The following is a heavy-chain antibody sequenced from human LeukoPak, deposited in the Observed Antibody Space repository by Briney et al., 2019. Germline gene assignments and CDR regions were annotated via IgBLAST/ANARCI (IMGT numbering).Heavy chain of an antibody. D-gene: IGHD5-24*01. CDR3: ARARDGYNSGAFDI. Sequence: GGSLRLSCAASGFTFSSYAMSRVRQAPGKGLEWVSAISGSGGSTYYADSVKGRFTISRDNSKNTLYLQMNSLRAEDTAVYYCARARDGYNSGAFDIWGQGTMVTVPS. V-gene: IGHV3-23*01. CDR1: GFTFSSYA. J-gene: IGHJ3*02. CDR2: ISGSGGST.